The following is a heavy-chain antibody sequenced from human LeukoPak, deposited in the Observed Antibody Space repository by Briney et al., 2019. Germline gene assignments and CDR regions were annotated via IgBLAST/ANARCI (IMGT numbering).Heavy chain of an antibody. J-gene: IGHJ4*02. CDR3: ARSCGGDCYYYFDY. CDR2: IYYSGST. D-gene: IGHD2-21*02. V-gene: IGHV4-59*08. CDR1: GGSISSYY. Sequence: PSETLSLTCTVSGGSISSYYWSWIRQPPGKGLEWIGYIYYSGSTNYNPSLKSRVTISVDTSKNQFSLKLSSVTAADTAVYYCARSCGGDCYYYFDYWGQGTLVTVSS.